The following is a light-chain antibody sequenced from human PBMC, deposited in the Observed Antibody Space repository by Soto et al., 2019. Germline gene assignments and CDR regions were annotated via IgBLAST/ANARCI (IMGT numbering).Light chain of an antibody. CDR2: GAS. J-gene: IGKJ1*01. V-gene: IGKV3-20*01. Sequence: EILVTQSPGTLSFSPGGRATLSWRARQSLSSYLAWYQQKPGQAPRLLIYGASSRATGIPDRFSGSGSGTDFTLTISSQQPDDFATYYCQEYNTSWTFGQGTKVDIK. CDR1: QSLSSY. CDR3: QEYNTSWT.